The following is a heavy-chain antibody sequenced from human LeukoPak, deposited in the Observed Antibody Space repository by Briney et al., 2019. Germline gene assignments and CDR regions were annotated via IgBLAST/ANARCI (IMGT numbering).Heavy chain of an antibody. V-gene: IGHV4-39*07. D-gene: IGHD2-15*01. CDR2: IYYSGST. CDR3: ARDSCSGGSCSFDY. Sequence: SETLSLTCTVSGGSISSSSYYWGWIRQPPGKGLEWIGSIYYSGSTYYNPSLKSRVTISVDTSKNQFSLKLSSVTAADTAVYYCARDSCSGGSCSFDYWGQGTLVTVSS. J-gene: IGHJ4*02. CDR1: GGSISSSSYY.